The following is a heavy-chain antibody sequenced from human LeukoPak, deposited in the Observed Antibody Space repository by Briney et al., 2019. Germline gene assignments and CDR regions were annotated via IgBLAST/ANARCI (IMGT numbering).Heavy chain of an antibody. J-gene: IGHJ4*02. Sequence: SETLSLTCTVSGGSINGYFWSWIRQPPGKGLEWIGYVYYLGSTNYNPSLNSRVTISLDTSENQFSLKLTSVTAADTAQYFCAGASMAAAGFSFDYWGQGTLVTVSS. V-gene: IGHV4-59*01. CDR1: GGSINGYF. CDR2: VYYLGST. D-gene: IGHD6-13*01. CDR3: AGASMAAAGFSFDY.